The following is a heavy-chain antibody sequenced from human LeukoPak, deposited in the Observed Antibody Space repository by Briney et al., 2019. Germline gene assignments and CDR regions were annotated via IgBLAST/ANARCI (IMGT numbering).Heavy chain of an antibody. D-gene: IGHD6-19*01. Sequence: SVKVSCKASGGTFSSYAISWVRQAPGQGLEWMGGIIPIFGTANYAQKFQGRVTITADESTSTAYMELSSLRSEDTAVYYCARPRAQWLGNDAFDMWGQGTMVTVSS. CDR1: GGTFSSYA. CDR3: ARPRAQWLGNDAFDM. V-gene: IGHV1-69*13. CDR2: IIPIFGTA. J-gene: IGHJ3*02.